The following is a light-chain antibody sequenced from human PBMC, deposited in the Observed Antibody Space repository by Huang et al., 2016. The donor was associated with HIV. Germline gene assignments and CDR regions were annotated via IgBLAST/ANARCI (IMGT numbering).Light chain of an antibody. V-gene: IGKV1-33*01. CDR1: QDISNY. J-gene: IGKJ2*01. CDR2: DAS. Sequence: DIQMTQSPSSLSASVGDRVTITGQASQDISNYLNWYQQKPGKAPKLLIYDASNLETGVPSRFSGSGSGTDFIFTISSLQPEDIATYYCQQYDNLYTFGQGTKLEIK. CDR3: QQYDNLYT.